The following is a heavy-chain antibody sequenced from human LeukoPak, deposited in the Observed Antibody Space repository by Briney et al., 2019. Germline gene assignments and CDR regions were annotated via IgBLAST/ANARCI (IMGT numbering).Heavy chain of an antibody. V-gene: IGHV1-8*01. Sequence: ASVKVSCKASGYTLTSYDIIWVRQASGQGLESMGWMNPNSGDTGYAQKFQGRLTMTRNTSINTAYMEVSSLTSEDTAVYYCARRRWEPDFWGQGTLVTVSS. J-gene: IGHJ4*02. D-gene: IGHD1-26*01. CDR2: MNPNSGDT. CDR1: GYTLTSYD. CDR3: ARRRWEPDF.